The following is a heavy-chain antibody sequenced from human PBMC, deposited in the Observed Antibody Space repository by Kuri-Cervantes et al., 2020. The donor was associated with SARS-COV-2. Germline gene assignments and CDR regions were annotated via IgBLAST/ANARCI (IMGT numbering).Heavy chain of an antibody. D-gene: IGHD3-3*01. CDR3: ARQMMSSITIFGVVITRNWFDT. CDR2: IYYSGST. J-gene: IGHJ5*02. V-gene: IGHV4-39*01. CDR1: GGSISSYF. Sequence: SETLSLTCTVSGGSISSYFWSWIRQPPGKGLEWIGSIYYSGSTYYNPSLKSRVTISVDTSKNQFSLKLSSVTAADTAVYYCARQMMSSITIFGVVITRNWFDTWGQGTLVTVSS.